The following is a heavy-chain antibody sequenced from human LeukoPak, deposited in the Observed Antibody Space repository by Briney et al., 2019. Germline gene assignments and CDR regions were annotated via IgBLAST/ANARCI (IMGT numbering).Heavy chain of an antibody. D-gene: IGHD2-15*01. Sequence: SETLSLTCTVSGASITSSNYYWLWLRQPPGKGLEWIGYIYYSGSTYYNPSLKSRVTISVDTSKNQFSLKLSSVTAADTAVYYCARDQAATFDYWGQGTLVTVSS. CDR1: GASITSSNYY. V-gene: IGHV4-30-4*08. J-gene: IGHJ4*02. CDR2: IYYSGST. CDR3: ARDQAATFDY.